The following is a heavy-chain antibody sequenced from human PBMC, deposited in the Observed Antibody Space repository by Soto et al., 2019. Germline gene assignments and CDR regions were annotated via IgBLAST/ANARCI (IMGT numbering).Heavy chain of an antibody. J-gene: IGHJ5*02. D-gene: IGHD6-19*01. CDR3: AHRRCGWYVGQYWFDP. Sequence: QITLKESGPTLVKPTQTLTLTCTFSGFSLSTSGVGVGWIRQPPGKALEWLALIYWDDDKRYSPSLKTRLTLTKDTSKHQVVLTTTDMDPADTATYYCAHRRCGWYVGQYWFDPWGQGTLVTVSS. CDR2: IYWDDDK. CDR1: GFSLSTSGVG. V-gene: IGHV2-5*02.